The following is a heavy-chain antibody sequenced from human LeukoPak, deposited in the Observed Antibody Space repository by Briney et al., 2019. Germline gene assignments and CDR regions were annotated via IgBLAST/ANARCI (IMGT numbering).Heavy chain of an antibody. Sequence: SQTLSLTSTVSVVSIRIYYWSCIPGPPGKGLEGIGYIYYSGSTHYNPSLKSSVTISVDTSKNLFSLTLTSVTAAHTAVYYCARVERGFNPIHFDYWGQGTLVTVSS. CDR1: VVSIRIYY. D-gene: IGHD5-24*01. V-gene: IGHV4-59*01. J-gene: IGHJ4*02. CDR2: IYYSGST. CDR3: ARVERGFNPIHFDY.